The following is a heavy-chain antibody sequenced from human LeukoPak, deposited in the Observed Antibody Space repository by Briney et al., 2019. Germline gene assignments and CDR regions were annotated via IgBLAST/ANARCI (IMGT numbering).Heavy chain of an antibody. CDR2: FDPEDGET. D-gene: IGHD6-13*01. J-gene: IGHJ4*02. Sequence: ASVKVSCKASGGTFSSYAISWVRQAPGQGLEWMGGFDPEDGETIYAQKFQGRVTMTEDTSTDTAYMELSSLRSEDTAVYYCATDRAAAGFDYWGQGTLVTVSS. V-gene: IGHV1-24*01. CDR3: ATDRAAAGFDY. CDR1: GGTFSSYA.